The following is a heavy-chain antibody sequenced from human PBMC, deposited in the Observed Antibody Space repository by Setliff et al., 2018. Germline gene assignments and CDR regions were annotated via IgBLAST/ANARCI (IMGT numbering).Heavy chain of an antibody. D-gene: IGHD3-3*01. J-gene: IGHJ6*03. CDR2: TSHGGDT. V-gene: IGHV4-34*01. CDR1: RVTFTGYY. CDR3: ARDFSTPPFGVARGSYYYYYMDV. Sequence: PSETLSLTCSLYRVTFTGYYWAWIRQVPGKGLEWIGETSHGGDTNYNPSLKSRVTISVDTSKNQFSLKLSSVTAADTAVYYCARDFSTPPFGVARGSYYYYYMDVWGKGTTVTVSS.